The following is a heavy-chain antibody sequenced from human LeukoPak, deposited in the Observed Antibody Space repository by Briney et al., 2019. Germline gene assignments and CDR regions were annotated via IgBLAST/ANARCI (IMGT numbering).Heavy chain of an antibody. CDR1: GGSISSYY. Sequence: SETLSLTCTVSGGSISSYYWSWIRQPPGEGLEWIGYIYYSGSTNYNPSLKSRVTISVDTSKNQFSLKLSSVTAADTAVYYCAREAQLLKSGMDVWGQGTTVTVSS. V-gene: IGHV4-59*01. D-gene: IGHD2-2*01. CDR3: AREAQLLKSGMDV. J-gene: IGHJ6*02. CDR2: IYYSGST.